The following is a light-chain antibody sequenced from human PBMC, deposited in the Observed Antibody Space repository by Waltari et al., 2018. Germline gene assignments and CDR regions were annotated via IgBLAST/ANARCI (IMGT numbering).Light chain of an antibody. Sequence: EILLTQSPATLSLSPGDRATLSCRASGNVPSGYLAWYQQKPGQAPRFLIFGASSEATGVPDRFSGSESGTDFTLTISRLEPEDFAVYYCQQYGSLPWTFGQGTKVEIK. CDR2: GAS. CDR1: GNVPSGY. V-gene: IGKV3-20*01. J-gene: IGKJ1*01. CDR3: QQYGSLPWT.